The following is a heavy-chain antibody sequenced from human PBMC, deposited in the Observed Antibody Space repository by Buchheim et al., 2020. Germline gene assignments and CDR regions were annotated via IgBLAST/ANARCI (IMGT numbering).Heavy chain of an antibody. Sequence: EVQLLESGGGLVQPGGSLRLSCAASGFTFSSYAMSWVRQAPGKGLEWVSAISGSGGSTYYADSVKGRFTISRANSKNTLYLQMNSLRAEDTAVYYCAKDSSSDYYDSSGFLFDYWGQGTL. V-gene: IGHV3-23*01. CDR1: GFTFSSYA. CDR3: AKDSSSDYYDSSGFLFDY. CDR2: ISGSGGST. D-gene: IGHD3-22*01. J-gene: IGHJ4*02.